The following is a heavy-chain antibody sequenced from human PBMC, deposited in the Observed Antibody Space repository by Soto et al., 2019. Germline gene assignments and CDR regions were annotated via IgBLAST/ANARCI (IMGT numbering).Heavy chain of an antibody. V-gene: IGHV1-3*01. D-gene: IGHD6-13*01. CDR3: AINAYSSSWYRWFDP. J-gene: IGHJ5*02. CDR2: INSDNGDT. Sequence: ASVKVSCKASGYTFTNYAMHWVRQAPGQRLEWMGWINSDNGDTKYSQRLQGRVTMTTDTSTSTAYMELSSLRSDDTAVYYCAINAYSSSWYRWFDPWGQGTLVTVSS. CDR1: GYTFTNYA.